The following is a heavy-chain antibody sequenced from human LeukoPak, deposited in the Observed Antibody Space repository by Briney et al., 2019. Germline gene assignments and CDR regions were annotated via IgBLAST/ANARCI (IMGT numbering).Heavy chain of an antibody. CDR3: ARAYTKLNTGRPFDY. J-gene: IGHJ4*02. D-gene: IGHD1-1*01. V-gene: IGHV3-7*01. Sequence: HPGGSLRLSCAASGFTFSSYWMSWVRQAPGKGLEWVANIKQDGSEKYYVDSVKGRFTISRDNAKNSLYLQMNSLRAEDTAVYYCARAYTKLNTGRPFDYWGQGTLVTVSS. CDR2: IKQDGSEK. CDR1: GFTFSSYW.